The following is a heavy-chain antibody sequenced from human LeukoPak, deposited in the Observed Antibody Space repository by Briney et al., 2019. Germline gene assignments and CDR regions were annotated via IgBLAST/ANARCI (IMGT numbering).Heavy chain of an antibody. CDR3: ARVVFGWDRITAGSDAFDI. J-gene: IGHJ3*02. D-gene: IGHD1-26*01. V-gene: IGHV3-21*04. CDR1: GFTFTSYS. CDR2: ISSSSSYI. Sequence: GGSLRLSCAASGFTFTSYSMNWVRQAPGKGLEWVSSISSSSSYIYYADSVKGRSTISRDNAKNSLYLQMNSLRAEDTAVYYCARVVFGWDRITAGSDAFDIWGQGTMVTVSS.